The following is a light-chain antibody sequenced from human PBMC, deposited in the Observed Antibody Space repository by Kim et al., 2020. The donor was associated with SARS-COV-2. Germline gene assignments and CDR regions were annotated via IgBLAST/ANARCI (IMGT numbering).Light chain of an antibody. J-gene: IGKJ2*01. CDR1: QTINVW. Sequence: LAASVGDSVTITCRASQTINVWLAWYQQKSGKAPKLLISEASSLEDGVPSRFSGSGSGTEFTLTISSLQPDDFATYYCQQYSTYYTFGQGTKLEI. V-gene: IGKV1-5*03. CDR2: EAS. CDR3: QQYSTYYT.